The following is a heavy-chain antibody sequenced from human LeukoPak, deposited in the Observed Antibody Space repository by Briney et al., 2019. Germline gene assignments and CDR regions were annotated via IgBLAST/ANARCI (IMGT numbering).Heavy chain of an antibody. CDR2: ISGSGGST. V-gene: IGHV3-23*01. D-gene: IGHD3-22*01. J-gene: IGHJ4*02. CDR3: AKDAHYYDSSGYPEYDY. Sequence: QSGGSLRLSCAASGCTFSSYAMSWVRQAPGKGLEWVSAISGSGGSTYYADSVKGRFTISRDNSKNTLYLQMNSLRAEDTAVYYCAKDAHYYDSSGYPEYDYWGQGTLVTVSS. CDR1: GCTFSSYA.